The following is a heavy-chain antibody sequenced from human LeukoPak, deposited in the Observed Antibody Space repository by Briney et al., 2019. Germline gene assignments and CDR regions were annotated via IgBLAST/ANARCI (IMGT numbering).Heavy chain of an antibody. V-gene: IGHV4-61*02. Sequence: SQTLSLTCTVSGASISSGSYYWSWIRQPAGKGLEWIGRIYTSGSTNYNPSLKSRVTMSVDTSKNQFSLKLSSVTAADTAVYYCARVLDYYDSSGQYNWFDPWGQGTLVTVSS. J-gene: IGHJ5*02. CDR2: IYTSGST. CDR3: ARVLDYYDSSGQYNWFDP. D-gene: IGHD3-22*01. CDR1: GASISSGSYY.